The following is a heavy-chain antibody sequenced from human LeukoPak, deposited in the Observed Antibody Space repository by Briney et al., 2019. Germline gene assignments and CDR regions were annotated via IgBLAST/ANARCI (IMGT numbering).Heavy chain of an antibody. V-gene: IGHV5-51*01. J-gene: IGHJ4*02. CDR1: GYSFTSYW. CDR3: ATLGDFWSGLYYFDY. CDR2: IYPGDSDT. Sequence: PGESLKISCKGSGYSFTSYWIGWVRQMPGKGLERMGIIYPGDSDTRYSPSFQGQVTISADKSISTAYLQWSSLKASDTAMYYCATLGDFWSGLYYFDYWGQGTLVTVSS. D-gene: IGHD3-3*01.